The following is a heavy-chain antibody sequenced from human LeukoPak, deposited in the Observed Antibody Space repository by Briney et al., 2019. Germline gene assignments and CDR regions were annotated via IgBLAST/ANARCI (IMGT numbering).Heavy chain of an antibody. CDR1: GGSISSGTYY. D-gene: IGHD6-6*01. V-gene: IGHV4-39*01. J-gene: IGHJ4*02. Sequence: SSETLSLTCTVSGGSISSGTYYWGWIRQPPGKGLEWIGSIYYSGSTYYNPSLKSRVTISVDTSKNQFSLKLSSVTAADTAVYYCARYSSSADFDYWAREPWSPSPQ. CDR2: IYYSGST. CDR3: ARYSSSADFDY.